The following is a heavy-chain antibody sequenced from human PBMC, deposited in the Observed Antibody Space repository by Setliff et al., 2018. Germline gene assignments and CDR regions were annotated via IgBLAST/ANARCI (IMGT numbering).Heavy chain of an antibody. D-gene: IGHD2-8*01. V-gene: IGHV1-18*01. J-gene: IGHJ4*02. CDR3: SRLVRYCTTTTCQRASGAEF. CDR2: ISAYTGNT. CDR1: GYTFTNYG. Sequence: ASVKVSCKASGYTFTNYGINWVRQAPGQGLEWMGWISAYTGNTNYAQKLQGRVSMTTDTSTSTAYMELRSLTSDYTAVYYCSRLVRYCTTTTCQRASGAEFWGQGTLVTV.